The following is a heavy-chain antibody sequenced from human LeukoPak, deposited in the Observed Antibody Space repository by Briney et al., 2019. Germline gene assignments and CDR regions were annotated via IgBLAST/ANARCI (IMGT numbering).Heavy chain of an antibody. D-gene: IGHD3-3*01. CDR2: IYPGDSDT. Sequence: PGESLQISCKGSGYSFTSYWIGWVRQMPGKGLEWMGIIYPGDSDTRYSPSFQGQVTISADKSISTAYLQWSSLKASDTAMYYCARTLGDFWSGSHFDYWGQGTLVTVSS. V-gene: IGHV5-51*01. J-gene: IGHJ4*02. CDR3: ARTLGDFWSGSHFDY. CDR1: GYSFTSYW.